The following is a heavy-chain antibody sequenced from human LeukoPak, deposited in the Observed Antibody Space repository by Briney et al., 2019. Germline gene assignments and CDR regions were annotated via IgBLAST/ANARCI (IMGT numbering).Heavy chain of an antibody. CDR2: ISSSSSYI. Sequence: GGSLRLSCAATGFPFYGYWMTWLRQAPGKGLEWVSAISSSSSYIYYADSIKGRFTISRDNAENSPYLQMNSLRAVDTAVYFCARGEEKATITALDSWGQGTLVTVSS. CDR1: GFPFYGYW. V-gene: IGHV3-21*01. J-gene: IGHJ4*02. D-gene: IGHD5-24*01. CDR3: ARGEEKATITALDS.